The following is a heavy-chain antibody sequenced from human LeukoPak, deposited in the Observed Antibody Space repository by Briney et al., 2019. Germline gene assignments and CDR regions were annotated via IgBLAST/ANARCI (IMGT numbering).Heavy chain of an antibody. V-gene: IGHV3-23*01. CDR3: AKDPHDSYYYYYYGMDV. D-gene: IGHD3-3*01. CDR1: GFTFSSYA. J-gene: IGHJ6*02. CDR2: ISGSGGST. Sequence: QSGGSLRPSCAASGFTFSSYAMSWVRQAPGKGLEWVSAISGSGGSTYYADSVKGRFTISRDNSKNTLYLQMNSLRAEDTAVYYCAKDPHDSYYYYYYGMDVWGQGTTVTVSS.